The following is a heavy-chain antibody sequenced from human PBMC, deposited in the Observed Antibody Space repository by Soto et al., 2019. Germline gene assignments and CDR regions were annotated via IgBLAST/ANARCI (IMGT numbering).Heavy chain of an antibody. D-gene: IGHD3-10*01. Sequence: PSETLSLTCTVSGGSISSSSYYWGWIRKPPGKGLEWIGSIYYSGSTYYNPSLKSRVTISVDTSKNQFSLKLSSVTAADTAVYYCARSYYYGSGSYYHLPFDPWGQGTLVTVSS. CDR1: GGSISSSSYY. CDR2: IYYSGST. J-gene: IGHJ5*02. CDR3: ARSYYYGSGSYYHLPFDP. V-gene: IGHV4-39*01.